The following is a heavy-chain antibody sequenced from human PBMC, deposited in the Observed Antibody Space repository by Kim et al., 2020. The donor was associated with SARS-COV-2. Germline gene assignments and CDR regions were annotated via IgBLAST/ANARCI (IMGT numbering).Heavy chain of an antibody. V-gene: IGHV3-33*01. CDR2: IWYDGSNK. Sequence: GGSLRLSCAASGFTFSSYGMHWVRQAPGKGLEWVAVIWYDGSNKYYADSVKGRFTISRDNSKNTLYLQMNSLRAEDTAVYYCAREAYYDFWRSPGSTGGEMTQLDPCYGMDVWGQGTTVTVSS. J-gene: IGHJ6*02. CDR3: AREAYYDFWRSPGSTGGEMTQLDPCYGMDV. CDR1: GFTFSSYG. D-gene: IGHD3-3*01.